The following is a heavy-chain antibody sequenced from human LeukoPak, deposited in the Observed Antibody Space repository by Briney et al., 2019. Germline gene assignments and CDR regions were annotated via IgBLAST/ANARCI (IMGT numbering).Heavy chain of an antibody. CDR1: GFTFRTYW. CDR3: ASDSPYYGMDV. Sequence: GGSLRLSCAVSGFTFRTYWMHWVRQVPGKGLLWVSRINSDGSATIYADSVRGRFTISRDNAKNTLYLQMSGLRVDDTAVYHCASDSPYYGMDVWGQGTTVTVSS. CDR2: INSDGSAT. J-gene: IGHJ6*02. V-gene: IGHV3-74*01.